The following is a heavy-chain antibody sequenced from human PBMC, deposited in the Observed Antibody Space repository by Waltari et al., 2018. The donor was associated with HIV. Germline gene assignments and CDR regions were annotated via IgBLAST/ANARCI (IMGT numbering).Heavy chain of an antibody. Sequence: QVQLVQSGAAVKKPGAAVKVSCKASGYTFSSYAINWVRLAHGQGLEWMGWDSTYNGNRNYAQKFQGRVTMTTDKSTSTAYMELRSLRSDDTAVYYCARGGGVVVGAMFDYWGQGTLVTVSS. CDR2: DSTYNGNR. D-gene: IGHD1-26*01. CDR1: GYTFSSYA. V-gene: IGHV1-18*01. J-gene: IGHJ4*02. CDR3: ARGGGVVVGAMFDY.